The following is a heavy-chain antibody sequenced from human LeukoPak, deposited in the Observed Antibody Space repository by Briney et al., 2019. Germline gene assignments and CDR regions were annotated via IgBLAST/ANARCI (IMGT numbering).Heavy chain of an antibody. J-gene: IGHJ2*01. CDR1: GGSISSYY. V-gene: IGHV4-59*08. CDR2: IYYSGST. D-gene: IGHD3-10*01. CDR3: APMVRGVSSGYFDL. Sequence: SETLSLTCTVSGGSISSYYWNWIRQPPGKGLEWIGYIYYSGSTNYNPSLKSRVTISVDTSKNQFSLKLSSVTAADTAVYYCAPMVRGVSSGYFDLWGRGTLVTVSS.